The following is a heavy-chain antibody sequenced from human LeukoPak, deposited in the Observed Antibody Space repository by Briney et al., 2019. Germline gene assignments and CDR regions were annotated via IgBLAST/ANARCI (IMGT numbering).Heavy chain of an antibody. V-gene: IGHV3-21*01. CDR1: GFTFSSYS. D-gene: IGHD5-24*01. CDR2: ISSSSSYI. J-gene: IGHJ4*02. Sequence: GGSLRLSCAASGFTFSSYSMNWVRQAPGKALEWVSSISSSSSYIYYADSVKGRFTISRDNAKNSLYLQMNSLRAEDTAVYYCARESERWLANWGQGTLVTVSS. CDR3: ARESERWLAN.